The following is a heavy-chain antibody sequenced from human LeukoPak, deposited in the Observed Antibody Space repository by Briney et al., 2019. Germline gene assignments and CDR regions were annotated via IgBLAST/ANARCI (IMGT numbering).Heavy chain of an antibody. CDR2: INPSGGST. V-gene: IGHV1-46*01. J-gene: IGHJ4*02. CDR3: ARDSRCCSSTSCYGFCGAYYFDY. D-gene: IGHD2-2*01. CDR1: GYTFTSYY. Sequence: ASVKVSCKASGYTFTSYYMHWVRRAPGQGLEWMGIINPSGGSTSYAQKFQGRVTMTRDTSTSTVYMELSSLRSEDTAVYYCARDSRCCSSTSCYGFCGAYYFDYWGQGTLVTVSS.